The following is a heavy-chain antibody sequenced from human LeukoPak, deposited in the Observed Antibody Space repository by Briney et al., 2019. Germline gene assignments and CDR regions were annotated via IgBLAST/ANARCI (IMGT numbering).Heavy chain of an antibody. Sequence: PSETLSLTCAVYGGSFSGYYWSWIRQPPGKGLEWIGEINHSGSTNYNPSLKSRVTISVDTSKNQFSLKLSSVTAADTAVYYCARVIVVVFAVDYWGQGTLVTVSS. CDR2: INHSGST. CDR1: GGSFSGYY. V-gene: IGHV4-34*01. CDR3: ARVIVVVFAVDY. D-gene: IGHD3-22*01. J-gene: IGHJ4*02.